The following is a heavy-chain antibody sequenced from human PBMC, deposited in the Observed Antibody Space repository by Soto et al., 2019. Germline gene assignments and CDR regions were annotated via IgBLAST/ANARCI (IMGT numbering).Heavy chain of an antibody. CDR2: IYPGDSDT. D-gene: IGHD4-17*01. CDR3: SRQYGDYGRFEA. J-gene: IGHJ5*02. V-gene: IGHV5-51*01. CDR1: GYIFTNYW. Sequence: GESLKISWEGSGYIFTNYWIAWVRQMPGKGLEWMGVIYPGDSDTRYSPSFQGQVTISADKSIRTAYLQWSSLKASDTAIYYCSRQYGDYGRFEACGQRKLVIVSS.